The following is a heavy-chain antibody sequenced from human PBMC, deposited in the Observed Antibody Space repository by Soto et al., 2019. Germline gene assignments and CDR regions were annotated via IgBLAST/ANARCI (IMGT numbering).Heavy chain of an antibody. CDR3: ARYYGDYYFDY. CDR2: IYSGGST. D-gene: IGHD4-17*01. CDR1: GFTVSSNY. V-gene: IGHV3-66*01. Sequence: GGSLRLSCAASGFTVSSNYMSWVRQAPGKGLEWVSVIYSGGSTYYADSVRGRFTISRDNSKNTLYLQMNSLRAEDTAVYYCARYYGDYYFDYWGQGTLVTVSS. J-gene: IGHJ4*02.